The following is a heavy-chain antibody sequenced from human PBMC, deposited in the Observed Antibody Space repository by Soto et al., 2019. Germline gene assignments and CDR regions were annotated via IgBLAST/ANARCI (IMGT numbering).Heavy chain of an antibody. CDR1: GYTSTSYG. D-gene: IGHD6-19*01. J-gene: IGHJ5*02. CDR3: AREPGSGHDHWFDP. V-gene: IGHV1-18*04. Sequence: GASVKVSCKASGYTSTSYGISWVRQAPGQGLEWMGWISAYNGNTNYAQKLQGRVTTTTDTSTSTAYMELRSLRSDDTAVYYCAREPGSGHDHWFDPWGQGTLVTVSS. CDR2: ISAYNGNT.